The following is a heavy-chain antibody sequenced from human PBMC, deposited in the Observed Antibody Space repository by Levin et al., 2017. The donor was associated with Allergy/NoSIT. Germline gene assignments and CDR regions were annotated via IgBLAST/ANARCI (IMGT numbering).Heavy chain of an antibody. CDR1: GFTFDDYA. CDR3: AKGVAGSGYPHFDY. D-gene: IGHD3-22*01. Sequence: GGSLRLSCAASGFTFDDYAMYWVRQAPGKGLEWVSGISWDSGSIGYADSVKGRFTISRDNAKNSLYLQMNSLKPEDTALYDCAKGVAGSGYPHFDYWGQGTLVTVSS. CDR2: ISWDSGSI. V-gene: IGHV3-9*01. J-gene: IGHJ4*02.